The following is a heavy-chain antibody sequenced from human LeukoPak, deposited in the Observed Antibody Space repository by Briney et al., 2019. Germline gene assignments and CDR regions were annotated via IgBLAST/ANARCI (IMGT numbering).Heavy chain of an antibody. V-gene: IGHV3-30*04. Sequence: GGSLRLSCAASGFTFSSYAMHWVRQAPGKGLEWVAVISYEGSNKYYADSVKGRFTISRDNSKNTLYLQMNSLRAEDTAVYYCAREGQLRAFDYWGQGTLVTVSS. CDR2: ISYEGSNK. D-gene: IGHD1-7*01. CDR1: GFTFSSYA. J-gene: IGHJ4*02. CDR3: AREGQLRAFDY.